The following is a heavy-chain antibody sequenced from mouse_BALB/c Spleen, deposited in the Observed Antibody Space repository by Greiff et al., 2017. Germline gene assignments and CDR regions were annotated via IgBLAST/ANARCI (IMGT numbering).Heavy chain of an antibody. Sequence: EVQVVESGGGLVQPGGSLRLSCATSGFTFTDYYMSWVRQPPGKALEWLGFIRNKANGYTTEYSASVKGRFTISRDNSQSILYLQMNTLRAEDSATYYCARELGDYWGQGTTLTVSS. CDR1: GFTFTDYY. CDR2: IRNKANGYTT. D-gene: IGHD4-1*01. J-gene: IGHJ2*01. CDR3: ARELGDY. V-gene: IGHV7-3*02.